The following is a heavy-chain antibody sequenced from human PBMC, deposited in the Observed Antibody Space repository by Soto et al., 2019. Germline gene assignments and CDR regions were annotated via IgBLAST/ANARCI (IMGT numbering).Heavy chain of an antibody. J-gene: IGHJ2*01. CDR3: ARDWSDWYFDL. V-gene: IGHV3-33*01. Sequence: QVQLVESGGGVVQPGRSLRLSCAASGFTFSSYGMHWVRQAPGKGLEWVAVIWYDGSNKYYADSVKGRFTISRDNSKNTLYLQMNSLRAEDTAVYYCARDWSDWYFDLWGRGTLVTVSS. CDR2: IWYDGSNK. CDR1: GFTFSSYG.